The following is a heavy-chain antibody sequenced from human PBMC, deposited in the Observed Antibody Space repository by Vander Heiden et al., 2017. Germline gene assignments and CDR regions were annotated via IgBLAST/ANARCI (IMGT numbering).Heavy chain of an antibody. Sequence: EVQLLESGGGLVQPGGSLRLSCAASGFTFSSYAMSWGRQAPGKGLEWVSAISGSGGSTYYADSGKGRFTISRDNSKNTLYLQMNSLRAEDTAVYYCARFITVTTRYPLGLNDWGQGTLVTVSS. V-gene: IGHV3-23*01. CDR3: ARFITVTTRYPLGLND. CDR1: GFTFSSYA. J-gene: IGHJ4*02. D-gene: IGHD4-17*01. CDR2: ISGSGGST.